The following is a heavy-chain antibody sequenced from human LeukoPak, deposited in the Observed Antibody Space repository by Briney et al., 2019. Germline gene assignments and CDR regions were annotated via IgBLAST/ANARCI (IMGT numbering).Heavy chain of an antibody. CDR3: ARDTAMVSEYFDY. Sequence: ASVKVSCKASGYTFTGYYMHWVREAPGQGLEWMGWISAYNGNTNYAQKLQDRVTMTTDTSTSTAYMELRRLRSDDTAVYYSARDTAMVSEYFDYWGQGTMVTVSS. CDR2: ISAYNGNT. CDR1: GYTFTGYY. V-gene: IGHV1-18*04. D-gene: IGHD5-18*01. J-gene: IGHJ4*02.